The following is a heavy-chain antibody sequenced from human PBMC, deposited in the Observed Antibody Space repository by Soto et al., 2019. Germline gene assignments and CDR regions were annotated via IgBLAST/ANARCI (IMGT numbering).Heavy chain of an antibody. J-gene: IGHJ4*02. V-gene: IGHV3-33*01. Sequence: QVQLVESGGGVVQPGRSLRLSCAASGFTFSIFGMHWVRQAPGKGLEWAAIIWYDGSNAYYADSVRGRFTISRDNSKTTVYLQMNSLRAEDTAVYYCARDKGSSTVVSGISQEGYFDSWGQGTLVTVSS. CDR2: IWYDGSNA. CDR1: GFTFSIFG. CDR3: ARDKGSSTVVSGISQEGYFDS. D-gene: IGHD6-19*01.